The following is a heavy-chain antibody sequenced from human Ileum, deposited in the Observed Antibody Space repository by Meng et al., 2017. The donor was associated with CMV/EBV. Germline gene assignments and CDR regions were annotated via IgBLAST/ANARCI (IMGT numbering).Heavy chain of an antibody. D-gene: IGHD1-1*01. CDR3: ARDPSHWKTLLLDY. CDR1: GYTFSTYY. CDR2: INPSGGST. J-gene: IGHJ4*02. Sequence: ASVNVSCKASGYTFSTYYIHWVRQAPGQGLEWLGIINPSGGSTSYAQKFQGRVTMTWDTSTTTVYMELSSLRSEDTAVYYCARDPSHWKTLLLDYWGQGTLVTVSS. V-gene: IGHV1-46*01.